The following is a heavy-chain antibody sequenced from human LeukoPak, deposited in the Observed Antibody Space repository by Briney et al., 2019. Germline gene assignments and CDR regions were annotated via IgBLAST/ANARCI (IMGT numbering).Heavy chain of an antibody. V-gene: IGHV1-2*02. Sequence: GASVKVSCKASGYTFTGYYMHWVRQAPGQGLEWMGWINPNSGGTNYAQKFQGRVTMTRDTSISTAYMELSRLRSDDTAVYYCARDLEYRLLYYWFDPWGQGTLVTVSS. CDR3: ARDLEYRLLYYWFDP. CDR2: INPNSGGT. J-gene: IGHJ5*02. CDR1: GYTFTGYY. D-gene: IGHD2-2*02.